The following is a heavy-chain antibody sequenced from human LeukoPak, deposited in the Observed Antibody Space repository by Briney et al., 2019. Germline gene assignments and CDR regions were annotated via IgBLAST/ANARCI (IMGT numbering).Heavy chain of an antibody. Sequence: GGSLRLSCAVSGLTFSSYSFNWVRQAPGKGLEWVSSITPTSSYIYYADSVRGRFTISRDNAKNSLYLQMNSLRAEDTAVYYCARLRRNSDNSGYYYYYDYWGQGTPVTVSS. CDR1: GLTFSSYS. CDR3: ARLRRNSDNSGYYYYYDY. V-gene: IGHV3-21*01. D-gene: IGHD3-22*01. J-gene: IGHJ4*02. CDR2: ITPTSSYI.